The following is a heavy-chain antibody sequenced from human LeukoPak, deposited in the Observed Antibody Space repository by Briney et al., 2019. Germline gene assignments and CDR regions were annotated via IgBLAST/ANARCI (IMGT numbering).Heavy chain of an antibody. CDR3: AKVDCSSTSCHFDY. CDR1: GFTFSSDA. CDR2: ISGSGGST. J-gene: IGHJ4*02. D-gene: IGHD2-2*01. V-gene: IGHV3-23*01. Sequence: PGGSLRLSCAASGFTFSSDAMSWVRQAPGKGLEWISAISGSGGSTYYADSVKGRFTTSRDNSKNTLYLQMNSLRAEDTAVYYCAKVDCSSTSCHFDYWGQGTLVTVSS.